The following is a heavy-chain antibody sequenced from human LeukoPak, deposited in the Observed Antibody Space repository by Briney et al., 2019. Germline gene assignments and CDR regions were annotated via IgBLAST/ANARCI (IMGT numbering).Heavy chain of an antibody. Sequence: KSSETLSLTCTVSGGSISSSNYYWAWIRQPPGKGLEWIGYIYYSGSTNYNPSLKSRVTISVDTSKNQFSLKLSSVTAADTAVYYCARTSPDGYNSFDYWGQGTLVTVSS. J-gene: IGHJ4*02. CDR3: ARTSPDGYNSFDY. D-gene: IGHD5-24*01. CDR1: GGSISSSNYY. V-gene: IGHV4-61*05. CDR2: IYYSGST.